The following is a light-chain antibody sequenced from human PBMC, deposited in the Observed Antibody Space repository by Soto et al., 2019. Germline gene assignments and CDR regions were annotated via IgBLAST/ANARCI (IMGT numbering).Light chain of an antibody. CDR1: QRVSSSL. CDR3: QTYGDSLVT. Sequence: EIVLTQSPGTLSLSPGERATLSCRASQRVSSSLLAWYQQKPGKAPRHLISAASSRATGIPDRFSGSGSGTDFTLTISSLEPEDFAVYYCQTYGDSLVTFGPGTKV. V-gene: IGKV3-20*01. CDR2: AAS. J-gene: IGKJ3*01.